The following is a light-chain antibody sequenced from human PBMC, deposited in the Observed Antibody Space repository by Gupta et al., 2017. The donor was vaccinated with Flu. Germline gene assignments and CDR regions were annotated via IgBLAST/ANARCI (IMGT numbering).Light chain of an antibody. CDR3: SSYTTRSTWV. CDR1: SSDVGAVYNY. J-gene: IGLJ2*01. CDR2: EVS. Sequence: QSALTQTASVSGSPGQSITISCTGTSSDVGAVYNYVSWYQQHPGKAPKLMIYEVSNRPSGVSDRFSGPKSGNTASLTISGLQAEDEADYYYSSYTTRSTWVFGGGTKLTV. V-gene: IGLV2-14*01.